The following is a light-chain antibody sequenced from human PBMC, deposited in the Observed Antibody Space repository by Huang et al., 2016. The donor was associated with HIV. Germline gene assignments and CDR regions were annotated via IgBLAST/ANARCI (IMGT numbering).Light chain of an antibody. Sequence: EIVMTQSPVTLSVSPGERATLSCRASQSVSINLAWYQRKPGQAPRLLIYGASTRSTGIPARFSGSGSGTDFTLTISSLQSEDFAVYYCQQYNSWPPYTFGQGTKLEIK. CDR1: QSVSIN. CDR3: QQYNSWPPYT. J-gene: IGKJ2*01. V-gene: IGKV3-15*01. CDR2: GAS.